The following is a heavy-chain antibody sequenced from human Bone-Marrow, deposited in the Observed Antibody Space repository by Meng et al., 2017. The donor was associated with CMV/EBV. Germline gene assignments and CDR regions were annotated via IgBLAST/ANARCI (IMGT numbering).Heavy chain of an antibody. CDR3: ARSPVLPGYEFDP. D-gene: IGHD5-12*01. J-gene: IGHJ5*02. Sequence: SETLSLTCTVSGGSIMNDEYYWNWIRQHPDRGLEWIGYVYYNGKTYYNPSLESRIAISIDTSKNQFSLKMTSVAAADTALYYCARSPVLPGYEFDPWGQGILVTVSS. CDR1: GGSIMNDEYY. V-gene: IGHV4-31*03. CDR2: VYYNGKT.